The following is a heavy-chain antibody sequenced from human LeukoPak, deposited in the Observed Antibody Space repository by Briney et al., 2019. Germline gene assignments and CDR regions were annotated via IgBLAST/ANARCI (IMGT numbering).Heavy chain of an antibody. D-gene: IGHD3-22*01. CDR2: MYYSGST. CDR1: GGAVTGSTYY. J-gene: IGHJ4*02. V-gene: IGHV4-39*01. CDR3: ARHYYDSTGYYYLDY. Sequence: SETLSLTCNVSGGAVTGSTYYWAWIRQPPGKGLEWIGSMYYSGSTYYNQSLKSRVTISVDTSKNQFSLKLTSMTAADTATYYCARHYYDSTGYYYLDYWGQGTLVTVSS.